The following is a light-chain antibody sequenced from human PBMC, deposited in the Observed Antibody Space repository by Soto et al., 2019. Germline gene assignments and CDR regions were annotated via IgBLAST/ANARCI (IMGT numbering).Light chain of an antibody. CDR1: QSVSSY. J-gene: IGKJ1*01. CDR2: QTS. Sequence: EILLTQSPATLSLSPGERASLSCRASQSVSSYLAWYQQKPGQAPRLLIYQTSIRAAGIPARFSASGSGTDFTLTISDVRPEDFALYYCHQRQSWPRRFGQGTKVDIK. V-gene: IGKV3-11*01. CDR3: HQRQSWPRR.